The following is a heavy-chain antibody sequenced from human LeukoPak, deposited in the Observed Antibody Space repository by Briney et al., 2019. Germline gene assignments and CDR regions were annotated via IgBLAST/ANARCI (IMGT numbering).Heavy chain of an antibody. D-gene: IGHD2-2*01. Sequence: PGESLKISCKGSGYSFTSYWISWVRQMPGKGLEWMGRIDPSDSYTNYSPSFQGHVTISADKSISTAYLQWSSLKASDTAMYYCASPRYCSSDRCSYGMDVWGQGTTVTVSS. CDR1: GYSFTSYW. V-gene: IGHV5-10-1*01. CDR3: ASPRYCSSDRCSYGMDV. CDR2: IDPSDSYT. J-gene: IGHJ6*02.